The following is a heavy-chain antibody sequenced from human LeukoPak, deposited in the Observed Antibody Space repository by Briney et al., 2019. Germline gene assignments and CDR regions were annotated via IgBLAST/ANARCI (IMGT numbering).Heavy chain of an antibody. J-gene: IGHJ4*02. V-gene: IGHV1-69*01. CDR2: IIPIFGTA. Sequence: SVKVSCKASGGTFSSYAISWVRQAPGQGLEWMGGIIPIFGTANYAQKFQGRVTITADESTSTAYMELSSLRSEDTAVYYCVYNTAMVRSYFDYWGQGTLVTVSS. D-gene: IGHD5-18*01. CDR3: VYNTAMVRSYFDY. CDR1: GGTFSSYA.